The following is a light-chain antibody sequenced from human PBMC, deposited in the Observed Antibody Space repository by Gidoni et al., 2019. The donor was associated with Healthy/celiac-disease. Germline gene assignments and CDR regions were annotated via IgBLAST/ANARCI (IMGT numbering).Light chain of an antibody. CDR2: GAS. CDR3: QQYNNWPPWT. Sequence: EIVMTQSPATLSVSPGESATLSCRASQSVSSNLAWYQQKPGQAPRLRIYGASTRATGIPARFRGSGSGTEFTLTISSLQSEDFAVYYCQQYNNWPPWTFGQGTKVEIK. V-gene: IGKV3-15*01. CDR1: QSVSSN. J-gene: IGKJ1*01.